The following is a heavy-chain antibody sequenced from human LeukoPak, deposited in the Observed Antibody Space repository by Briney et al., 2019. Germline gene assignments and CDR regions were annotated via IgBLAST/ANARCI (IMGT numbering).Heavy chain of an antibody. CDR2: ICSDGRT. V-gene: IGHV3-53*01. CDR3: ARAPGGTQASSGYFDY. J-gene: IGHJ4*02. D-gene: IGHD3-22*01. Sequence: GGSLRLSCAASGFTVSSNYMSWVRQAPGKGLEWVSVICSDGRTYYADSVKGRFTISRDNSKNTLYLQVNSLRAEDTAVYYCARAPGGTQASSGYFDYWGQGTLVAVSS. CDR1: GFTVSSNY.